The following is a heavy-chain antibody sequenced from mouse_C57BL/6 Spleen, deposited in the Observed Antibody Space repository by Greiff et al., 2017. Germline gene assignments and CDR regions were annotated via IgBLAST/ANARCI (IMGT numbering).Heavy chain of an antibody. CDR3: ARSGNYYGSSYNFDY. CDR1: GYTFTSYR. V-gene: IGHV1-52*01. J-gene: IGHJ2*01. Sequence: QVQLQQPGAELVRPGSSVKLSCKASGYTFTSYRMHWVKQRPIQGLEWIGNIDPSDSETHYNQKFKDKATLTVDKSSSTAYMQLSSLTSEDSAVYYCARSGNYYGSSYNFDYWGQGTTLTVSS. D-gene: IGHD1-1*01. CDR2: IDPSDSET.